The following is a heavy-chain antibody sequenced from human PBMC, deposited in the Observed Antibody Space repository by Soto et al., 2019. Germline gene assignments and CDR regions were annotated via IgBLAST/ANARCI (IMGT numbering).Heavy chain of an antibody. CDR3: SVSSGLRVTFC. Sequence: GGSLRLSCAASGFTFSSYAMSWVRQAPGKGLEWVSAISGSGGSTYYADSVKGRFTISRDNSKNTLYLQMNSLRAEDTAVYYCSVSSGLRVTFCWGQGTLVTVSS. V-gene: IGHV3-23*01. CDR1: GFTFSSYA. J-gene: IGHJ4*02. CDR2: ISGSGGST. D-gene: IGHD3-22*01.